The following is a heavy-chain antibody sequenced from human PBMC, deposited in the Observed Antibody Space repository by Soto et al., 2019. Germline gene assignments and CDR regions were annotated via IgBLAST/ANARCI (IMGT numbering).Heavy chain of an antibody. J-gene: IGHJ4*02. V-gene: IGHV3-7*01. CDR1: GFRFSSSW. CDR3: GRDPENGAIDY. CDR2: VNQDEREK. Sequence: EVQLMVSGGGLVQPGGSLRLSCAASGFRFSSSWMDWVRQAPGKGLEWVADVNQDEREKNYVDSVRGRVTISRDNARNSMYLQMNSRRAEDTAVYYCGRDPENGAIDYWGLGTLVTVSS. D-gene: IGHD1-1*01.